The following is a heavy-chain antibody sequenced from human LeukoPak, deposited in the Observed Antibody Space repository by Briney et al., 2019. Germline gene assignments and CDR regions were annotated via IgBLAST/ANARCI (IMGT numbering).Heavy chain of an antibody. CDR3: ARYYYDSSGYYPTHFDY. CDR1: GGTFSNYA. D-gene: IGHD3-22*01. V-gene: IGHV1-69*04. J-gene: IGHJ4*02. Sequence: SVKVSCKASGGTFSNYAVSWVRQAPGQGLEWMGRIIPILGIANYAQKFQGRVTITADKSTSTAYMELSSLRSEDTAVYYCARYYYDSSGYYPTHFDYWGQGTLVTVSS. CDR2: IIPILGIA.